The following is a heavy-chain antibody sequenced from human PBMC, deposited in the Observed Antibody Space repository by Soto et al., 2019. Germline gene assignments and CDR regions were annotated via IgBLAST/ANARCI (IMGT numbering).Heavy chain of an antibody. V-gene: IGHV3-43*01. J-gene: IGHJ4*02. CDR2: ISWDGGST. CDR1: GFTFDDYT. Sequence: EVQLVESGGVVVQPGGSLRLSCAASGFTFDDYTMHWVRQAPGKGLEWVSLISWDGGSTYYADSVKGRFTISRDNSKNSLYLQMNSLRTEDTALYYCAKGLGPYYCSGSCPDYWGQGTLVTVSS. CDR3: AKGLGPYYCSGSCPDY. D-gene: IGHD3-10*01.